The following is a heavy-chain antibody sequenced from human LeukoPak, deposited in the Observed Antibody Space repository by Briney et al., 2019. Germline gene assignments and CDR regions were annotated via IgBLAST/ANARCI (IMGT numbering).Heavy chain of an antibody. CDR1: GYTFTSYD. D-gene: IGHD2-15*01. CDR2: MNANSGNT. J-gene: IGHJ5*02. V-gene: IGHV1-8*01. Sequence: ASVTVSCKASGYTFTSYDINWVRQATGQGLEWMGWMNANSGNTGYAQKFQGRVTMTRNTSISTAYMELSRLRSEDTAVYYCARASSFDNWFEPWGQGNLVTVSS. CDR3: ARASSFDNWFEP.